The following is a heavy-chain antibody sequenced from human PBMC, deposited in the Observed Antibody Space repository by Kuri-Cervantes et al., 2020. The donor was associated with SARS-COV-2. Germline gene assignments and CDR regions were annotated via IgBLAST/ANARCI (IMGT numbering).Heavy chain of an antibody. CDR1: GFNFSTTD. V-gene: IGHV3-33*08. D-gene: IGHD5-18*01. Sequence: GGSLRLSCTASGFNFSTTDMHWVRQAPGKGLEWVAVIWYDGSNKYYADSVKGRFTISRDNSKNTLYLQMNSLRAEDTAVYYCARDLTPDGPDSYGYNLLDYWGQGTRVTCYS. CDR3: ARDLTPDGPDSYGYNLLDY. CDR2: IWYDGSNK. J-gene: IGHJ4*02.